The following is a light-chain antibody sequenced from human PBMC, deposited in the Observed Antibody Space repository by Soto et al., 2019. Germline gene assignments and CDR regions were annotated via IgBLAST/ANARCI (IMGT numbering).Light chain of an antibody. J-gene: IGLJ1*01. CDR3: CSYAGSNNVDV. CDR1: SSDVGGYNY. Sequence: QSALTQPPSASGSPGQSVTISCTGTSSDVGGYNYVSWYQQHPGKAPKLMIYEVSKRPSGVPDRFSGSKSGNTASLTVSGLQAEDEADYYCCSYAGSNNVDVFGTGTKLTVL. CDR2: EVS. V-gene: IGLV2-8*01.